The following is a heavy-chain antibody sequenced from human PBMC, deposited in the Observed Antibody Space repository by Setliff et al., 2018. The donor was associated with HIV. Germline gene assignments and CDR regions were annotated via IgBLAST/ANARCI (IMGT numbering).Heavy chain of an antibody. CDR1: GFTFSRNS. V-gene: IGHV3-21*01. CDR3: ARVRPLGYCSTGACPPDY. Sequence: GGFLRLSCAASGFTFSRNSMNWVRQAPGKGLEWVSSISSSSSYIYYADSVKGRFTTSRDNAKNSLYLQMNSLRAEDTAVYYCARVRPLGYCSTGACPPDYWGQGTLVTVSS. D-gene: IGHD2-8*01. J-gene: IGHJ4*02. CDR2: ISSSSSYI.